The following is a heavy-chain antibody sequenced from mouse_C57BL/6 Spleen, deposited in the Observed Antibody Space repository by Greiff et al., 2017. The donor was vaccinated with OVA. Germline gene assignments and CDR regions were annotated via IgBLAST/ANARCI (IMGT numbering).Heavy chain of an antibody. D-gene: IGHD1-1*01. CDR1: GYAFTNYL. Sequence: QVQLQQSGAELVRPGTSVKVSCKASGYAFTNYLIEWVKQRPGQGLEWIGAINPGSGGTNYNEKFKGKATLTADKSSSTAYMQLSSLTSEDSAVYFCAITTDWYFDVWGTGTTVTVSS. V-gene: IGHV1-54*01. CDR2: INPGSGGT. CDR3: AITTDWYFDV. J-gene: IGHJ1*03.